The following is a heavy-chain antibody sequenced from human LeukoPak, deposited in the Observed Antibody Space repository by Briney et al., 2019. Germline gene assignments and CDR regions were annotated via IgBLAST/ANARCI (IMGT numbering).Heavy chain of an antibody. J-gene: IGHJ4*02. D-gene: IGHD3-3*01. V-gene: IGHV4-59*11. CDR3: ARDIRDWSGSLDYFDY. CDR2: ISYSGST. CDR1: GGSISSHY. Sequence: PSETLSLTCTVSGGSISSHYWSWIRQPPGKGLEWNGYISYSGSTNYNPSLKSRVTMSVDTSKHQFSLKLSSVTAADTAVYYCARDIRDWSGSLDYFDYWGQGTLVTVPS.